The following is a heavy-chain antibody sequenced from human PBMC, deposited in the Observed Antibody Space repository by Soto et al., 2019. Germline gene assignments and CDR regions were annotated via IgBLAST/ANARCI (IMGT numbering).Heavy chain of an antibody. CDR1: GFTFSSYW. CDR2: INSDGSST. J-gene: IGHJ4*02. D-gene: IGHD6-19*01. V-gene: IGHV3-74*01. CDR3: ARTPRSSGWYYFDY. Sequence: EVQLVESGGGLVQPGGSLRLSCAASGFTFSSYWMHWVRHAPGKGLVWVSRINSDGSSTSYAASVKGRFTISRANAKNTRYLQMNSLRAEDTAVYYCARTPRSSGWYYFDYWGQGTLVTVSS.